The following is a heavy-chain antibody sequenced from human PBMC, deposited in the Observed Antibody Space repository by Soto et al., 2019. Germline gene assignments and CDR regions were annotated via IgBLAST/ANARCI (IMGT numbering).Heavy chain of an antibody. V-gene: IGHV4-34*01. CDR1: GGSFSGYY. Sequence: SSETLSLTCAVYGGSFSGYYWSWIRQPPGKGLEWIGEINHSGSTNYNPSLKSRVTISVDTSKNQFSLKLSSVTAADTAVYYCARVRIYDSGGYYRDFDYWGQGTLVTVSS. J-gene: IGHJ4*02. D-gene: IGHD3-22*01. CDR3: ARVRIYDSGGYYRDFDY. CDR2: INHSGST.